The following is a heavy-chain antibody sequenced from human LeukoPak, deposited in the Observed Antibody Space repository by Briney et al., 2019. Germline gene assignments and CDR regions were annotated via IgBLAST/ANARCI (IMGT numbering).Heavy chain of an antibody. Sequence: PSETPSLTCTVSGGSISSYYWSWIRQPPGKGLEWIGYIYYSGSTYYNPSLKSRVTISVDTSKNQFSLKLSSVTAADTAVYYCAGSSGVVQFDYWGQGTLVTVSS. J-gene: IGHJ4*02. CDR2: IYYSGST. V-gene: IGHV4-59*06. D-gene: IGHD2-21*01. CDR1: GGSISSYY. CDR3: AGSSGVVQFDY.